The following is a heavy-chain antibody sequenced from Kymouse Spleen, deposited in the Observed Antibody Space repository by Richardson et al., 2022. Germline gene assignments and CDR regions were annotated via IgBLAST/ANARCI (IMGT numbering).Heavy chain of an antibody. J-gene: IGHJ4*02. CDR3: ARDSRGYSGYDYFDY. CDR1: GGSISSYY. D-gene: IGHD5-12*01. Sequence: QVQLQESGPGLVKPSETLSLTCTVSGGSISSYYWSWIRQPPGKGLEWIGYIYYSGSTNYNPSLKSRVTISVDTSKNQFSLKLSSVTAADTAVYYCARDSRGYSGYDYFDYWGQGTLVTVSS. V-gene: IGHV4-59*01. CDR2: IYYSGST.